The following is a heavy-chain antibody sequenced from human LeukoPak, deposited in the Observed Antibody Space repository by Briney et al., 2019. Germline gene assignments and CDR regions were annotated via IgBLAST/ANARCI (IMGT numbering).Heavy chain of an antibody. CDR2: IYHSGST. CDR3: ARLYINYYMDV. Sequence: SETLSLTCAVSGYSISSGYDWGWIRQPPGKGLEWIGSIYHSGSTYYNPSLKCRVTISVDTSKNQFSLKLSSVTAADTAVYYCARLYINYYMDVWGKGTTVTVSS. CDR1: GYSISSGYD. J-gene: IGHJ6*03. D-gene: IGHD1-14*01. V-gene: IGHV4-38-2*01.